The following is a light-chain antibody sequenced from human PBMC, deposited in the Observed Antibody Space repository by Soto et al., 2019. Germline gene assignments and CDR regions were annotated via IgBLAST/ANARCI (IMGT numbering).Light chain of an antibody. CDR1: SGAVTSGSY. CDR2: NTD. J-gene: IGLJ1*01. CDR3: LLYRGGAYV. Sequence: QAVVTQEPSLTVSAGVTVTLTCASNSGAVTSGSYPTWYQQKPGQTPRPLIYNTDDKYSWTPVRFSGSLLGGQAALTLSGAQPDDEADYYCLLYRGGAYVFGAGTKVTVL. V-gene: IGLV7-43*01.